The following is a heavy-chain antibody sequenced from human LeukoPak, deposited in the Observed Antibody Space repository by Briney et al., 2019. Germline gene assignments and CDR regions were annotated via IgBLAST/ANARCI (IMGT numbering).Heavy chain of an antibody. CDR1: GYTFTSYY. CDR3: ARELPTVTAFDS. CDR2: INPSGGST. J-gene: IGHJ4*02. D-gene: IGHD4-17*01. Sequence: ASVQVSCKASGYTFTSYYMHWVRQAPGQGLDWMGIINPSGGSTTYAQKFQGRVTMTWDTSTSTVYMELSSLRSDDTAVYYCARELPTVTAFDSWGQGTLVTVSS. V-gene: IGHV1-46*01.